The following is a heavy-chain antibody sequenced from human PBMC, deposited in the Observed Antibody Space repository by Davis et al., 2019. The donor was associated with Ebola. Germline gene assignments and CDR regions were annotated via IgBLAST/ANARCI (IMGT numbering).Heavy chain of an antibody. CDR3: ARLDTYDSSGYYHPFAFDI. V-gene: IGHV3-30*04. D-gene: IGHD3-22*01. CDR1: GFTFSSYA. Sequence: PGGSLRPSCPPSGFTFSSYAMHCVRPAPGKGLEWVAVISYDGSNKYYADSVKGRFTISRDNSKNTLYLQMNSLRAEDTAVYYCARLDTYDSSGYYHPFAFDIWGQGTMVTVSS. J-gene: IGHJ3*02. CDR2: ISYDGSNK.